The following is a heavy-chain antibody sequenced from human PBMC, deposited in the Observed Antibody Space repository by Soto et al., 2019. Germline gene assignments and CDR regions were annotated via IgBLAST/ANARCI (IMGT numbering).Heavy chain of an antibody. Sequence: QVQLVQSGAEVKKPGSSVKVSCKASGGTFSSYTISWVRQAPGQGLEWMGRIIPILGIANYAQKFQGRVTITADKSTSTAYMELSSLRSEDTAVYYCASSKSGGSNTPLDYWGQGTLVTVSS. V-gene: IGHV1-69*02. CDR1: GGTFSSYT. D-gene: IGHD6-19*01. CDR2: IIPILGIA. CDR3: ASSKSGGSNTPLDY. J-gene: IGHJ4*02.